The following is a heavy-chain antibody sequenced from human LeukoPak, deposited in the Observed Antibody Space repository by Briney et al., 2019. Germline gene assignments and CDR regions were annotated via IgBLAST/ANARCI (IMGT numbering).Heavy chain of an antibody. CDR2: VWYDGSNK. CDR1: GFTFSSYG. V-gene: IGHV3-33*01. Sequence: GGSLRLSCAASGFTFSSYGMHWVRQAPGKGLEWVAVVWYDGSNKYYADSVKGRFTISRDNSKNTLYLQMNSLRTEETAVYYSARDGVANYFDYWGQGTLVTVSS. CDR3: ARDGVANYFDY. J-gene: IGHJ4*02. D-gene: IGHD2-21*01.